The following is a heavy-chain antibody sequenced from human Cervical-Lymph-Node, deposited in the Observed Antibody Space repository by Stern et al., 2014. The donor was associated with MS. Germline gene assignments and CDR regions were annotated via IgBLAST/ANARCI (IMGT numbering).Heavy chain of an antibody. V-gene: IGHV4-39*01. CDR2: IYYSGST. Sequence: QVQLQESGPGLVKPSETLSLTCTVSGGSISSSSYYWGWIRQPPGKGLEWIGSIYYSGSTYYNPSLKSRVTISVDPPKTQFSLKLSFGTAADTAVYYCAVVVTTRYYFDYWGQGTLVTVSS. J-gene: IGHJ4*02. CDR3: AVVVTTRYYFDY. D-gene: IGHD2-21*02. CDR1: GGSISSSSYY.